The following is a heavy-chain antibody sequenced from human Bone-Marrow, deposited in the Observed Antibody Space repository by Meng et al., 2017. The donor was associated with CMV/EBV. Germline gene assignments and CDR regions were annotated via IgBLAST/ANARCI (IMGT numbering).Heavy chain of an antibody. CDR3: ARESSSSAYYYYYGMDV. CDR1: GGSISSYY. J-gene: IGHJ6*01. CDR2: IYYSGST. D-gene: IGHD6-6*01. Sequence: GSLRLSCTVSGGSISSYYWSWIRQPPGKGLEWIGYIYYSGSTNYNPSLKSRVTISVDTSKNQFSLKLSSVTAADTAVYYCARESSSSAYYYYYGMDVWGQGPTVTGYS. V-gene: IGHV4-59*01.